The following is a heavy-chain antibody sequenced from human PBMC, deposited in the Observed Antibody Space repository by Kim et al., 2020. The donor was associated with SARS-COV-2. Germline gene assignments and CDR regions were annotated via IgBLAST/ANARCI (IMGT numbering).Heavy chain of an antibody. CDR2: ISSSSSYT. CDR3: ARVPEGTTSACYFDF. Sequence: GGSLRLSCAASGFTLSDYYMSWIRQAPGKGLEWVSYISSSSSYTKYADSVKGRFTISRDNAKNSLYLQVISLRPEDTAVYYCARVPEGTTSACYFDFWGQGNLVTVSS. V-gene: IGHV3-11*05. CDR1: GFTLSDYY. J-gene: IGHJ4*02. D-gene: IGHD3-10*01.